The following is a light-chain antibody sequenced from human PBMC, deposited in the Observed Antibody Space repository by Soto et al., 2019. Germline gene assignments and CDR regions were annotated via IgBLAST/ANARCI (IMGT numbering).Light chain of an antibody. CDR1: QSVSSN. J-gene: IGKJ1*01. CDR3: LKYNDWPLT. CDR2: GEF. V-gene: IGKV3-15*01. Sequence: EIIMTQSPVTLSVSPGESTTLSCRASQSVSSNLAWYQQKTGQAPSLLIYGEFTRATGIPDRFSGTGSGTELTLTISRLQSEDFALYYCLKYNDWPLTCGQGTKVDIK.